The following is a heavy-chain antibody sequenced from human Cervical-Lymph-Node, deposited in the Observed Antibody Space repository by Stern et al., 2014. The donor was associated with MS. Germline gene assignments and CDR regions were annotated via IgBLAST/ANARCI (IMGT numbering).Heavy chain of an antibody. CDR1: GFTFDDYA. D-gene: IGHD1-14*01. CDR2: IIWNSGTI. Sequence: DVQLEESGGDLVQPGRSLRLSCAAFGFTFDDYAMHWVRQPPGKGLEWVAGIIWNSGTIGYADSVKGRFATSRDNAYSSLYLQMNSLRPEDTALYYCARDITGSSAYFAYGGQGTLVTVSS. V-gene: IGHV3-9*01. J-gene: IGHJ4*02. CDR3: ARDITGSSAYFAY.